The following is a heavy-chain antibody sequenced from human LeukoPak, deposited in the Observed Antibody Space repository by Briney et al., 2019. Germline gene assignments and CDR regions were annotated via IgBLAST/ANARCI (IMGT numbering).Heavy chain of an antibody. CDR3: ARAGIGGAFDI. CDR1: GFTFSNAW. V-gene: IGHV3-74*01. CDR2: INSDGNST. J-gene: IGHJ3*02. Sequence: GGSLRLSCAASGFTFSNAWMSWVRQAPGKGLEWVSRINSDGNSTRYADSVKGRFTISRDNAKNTLYLQMNSLRAEDTAVYYCARAGIGGAFDIWGQGTMVIVSS. D-gene: IGHD2/OR15-2a*01.